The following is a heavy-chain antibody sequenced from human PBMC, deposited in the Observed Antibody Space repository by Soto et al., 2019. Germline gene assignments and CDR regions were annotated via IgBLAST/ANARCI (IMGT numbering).Heavy chain of an antibody. J-gene: IGHJ4*02. CDR2: IYYSGGT. V-gene: IGHV4-59*08. CDR1: GGSISSYY. D-gene: IGHD1-26*01. Sequence: PSETLSLTCTVSGGSISSYYWSWIRQPPGKGLEWIGYIYYSGGTNYNPSLKSRVTILLDTSKNKFSLKLSSVTAADTAVYYCARGASGSYSYFDYWGQGTLVTVSS. CDR3: ARGASGSYSYFDY.